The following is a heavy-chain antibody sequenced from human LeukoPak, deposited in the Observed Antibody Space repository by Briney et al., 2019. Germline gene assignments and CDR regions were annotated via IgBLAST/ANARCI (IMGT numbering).Heavy chain of an antibody. Sequence: SETLSLTCTVSGGSISSSTYYWGWIRQPPGKGLEWIGSIYYSGSTLYNPSLKSRITISVDTSKNQFSLKLSSVTAPDTAVYYCARQPDYYFDYWGQGTLVTVSS. CDR3: ARQPDYYFDY. J-gene: IGHJ4*02. CDR1: GGSISSSTYY. V-gene: IGHV4-39*01. D-gene: IGHD4/OR15-4a*01. CDR2: IYYSGST.